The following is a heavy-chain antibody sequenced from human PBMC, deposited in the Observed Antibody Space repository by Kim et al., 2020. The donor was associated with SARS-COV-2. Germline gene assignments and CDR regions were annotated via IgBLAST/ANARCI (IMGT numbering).Heavy chain of an antibody. J-gene: IGHJ6*02. V-gene: IGHV3-7*01. D-gene: IGHD6-13*01. CDR1: GFTFSSYW. CDR3: ARDAGAIAAAGTDSYYYYYGMDV. CDR2: IKQDGSEK. Sequence: GSLRLSCAASGFTFSSYWMSWVRQAPGKGLEWVANIKQDGSEKYYVDSVKGRFTISRDNAKNSLYLQMNSLRAEDTAVYYCARDAGAIAAAGTDSYYYYYGMDVWGQGTTVTVSS.